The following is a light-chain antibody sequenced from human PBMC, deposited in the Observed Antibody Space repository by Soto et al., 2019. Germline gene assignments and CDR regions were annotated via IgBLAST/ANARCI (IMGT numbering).Light chain of an antibody. J-gene: IGKJ1*01. Sequence: EIVLTQSPDTLSLSPGERATLSCRASQSVSSSSVAWYQQKRGQAPRLLIYGASSRATGIPDRFSGSGSGTDFTLTISRLEPEDFAVYYCQQYVSSPRTFGQGTKVEMK. CDR3: QQYVSSPRT. CDR1: QSVSSSS. CDR2: GAS. V-gene: IGKV3-20*01.